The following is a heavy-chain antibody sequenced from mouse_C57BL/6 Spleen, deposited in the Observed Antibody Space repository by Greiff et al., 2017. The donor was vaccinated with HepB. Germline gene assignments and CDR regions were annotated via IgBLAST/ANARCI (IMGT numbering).Heavy chain of an antibody. J-gene: IGHJ4*01. Sequence: EVQLQQSGPELVKPGASVKISCKASGYTFTDYYMNWVKQSHGKSLEWIGDINPNNGGTSYNQKFKGKATLTVDKSSSTAYMELRSLTSEDSAVYYCARSPSGPYAMDYWGQGTSVTVSS. D-gene: IGHD3-1*01. V-gene: IGHV1-26*01. CDR1: GYTFTDYY. CDR3: ARSPSGPYAMDY. CDR2: INPNNGGT.